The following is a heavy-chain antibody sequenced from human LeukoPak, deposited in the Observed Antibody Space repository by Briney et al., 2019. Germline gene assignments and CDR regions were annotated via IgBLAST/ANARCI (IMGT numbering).Heavy chain of an antibody. D-gene: IGHD6-25*01. CDR2: ISYDGKIK. J-gene: IGHJ4*02. CDR1: GFTFRTSP. V-gene: IGHV3-30*04. Sequence: GRSLRLSCAASGFTFRTSPMHWVRQAPGKGLEWVAVISYDGKIKVYADSVKGRFTISRDIAKNMLYLEMNSLRTEDTAVYYCARDPQRGAPDYFDSWGQGTLVTVSS. CDR3: ARDPQRGAPDYFDS.